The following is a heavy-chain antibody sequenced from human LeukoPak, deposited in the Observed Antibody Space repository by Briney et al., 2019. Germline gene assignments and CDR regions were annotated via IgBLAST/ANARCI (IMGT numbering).Heavy chain of an antibody. CDR2: VNPVSGGT. Sequence: GASMKVSCKASGYTFADYYMHWVRQAPGQGLEWMGWVNPVSGGTYYAQRFLGRVTMTRDSSISTVYMELSRLQSDDTAVYHCASLGATTLSYFGMDVWGQGTTVTVSS. J-gene: IGHJ6*02. V-gene: IGHV1-2*02. D-gene: IGHD1-26*01. CDR1: GYTFADYY. CDR3: ASLGATTLSYFGMDV.